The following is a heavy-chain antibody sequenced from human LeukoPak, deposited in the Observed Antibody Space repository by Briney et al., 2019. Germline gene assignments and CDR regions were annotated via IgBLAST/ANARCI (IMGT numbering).Heavy chain of an antibody. CDR3: ARDRHTSLRITMIVVAPNWFDP. CDR2: ISSSGSTI. D-gene: IGHD3-22*01. Sequence: GGSLRLSCAASGFTFSDYYMSWIRQAPGKGLEWVSYISSSGSTIYYADSVKGRFTISRDNAKNPLYLQMNSLRAEDTAVYYCARDRHTSLRITMIVVAPNWFDPWGQGTLVTVSS. CDR1: GFTFSDYY. V-gene: IGHV3-11*01. J-gene: IGHJ5*02.